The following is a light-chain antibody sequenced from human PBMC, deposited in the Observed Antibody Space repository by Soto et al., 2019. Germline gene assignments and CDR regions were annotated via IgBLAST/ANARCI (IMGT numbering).Light chain of an antibody. V-gene: IGKV1-39*01. CDR2: AAS. J-gene: IGKJ4*01. CDR3: QQSYSPLAFT. CDR1: QTIRTY. Sequence: DIQMTQSPSSLSASVGDRVTITCRASQTIRTYLNWYQQKPGTAPTLLSFAASSLQTGVPSRFSGSGSGTDFTLTISSLQPEDFATYCCQQSYSPLAFTFGGGTKVESK.